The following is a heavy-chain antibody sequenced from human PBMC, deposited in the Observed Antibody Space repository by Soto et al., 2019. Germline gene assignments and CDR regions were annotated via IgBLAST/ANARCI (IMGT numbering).Heavy chain of an antibody. CDR3: ARDGAFCSGTGCRDYYHYMDF. V-gene: IGHV3-21*01. Sequence: EVQLVESGGGLVKPGGSLRLSCAASGFSFSDYSMNWVRQAPGKGLEWVSSISGSTSYTYYADSLKGRFTVSRDNAEKSMYLQMTSLRAEDTAVYYCARDGAFCSGTGCRDYYHYMDFWGKGTTVTVSS. CDR2: ISGSTSYT. J-gene: IGHJ6*03. D-gene: IGHD2-2*01. CDR1: GFSFSDYS.